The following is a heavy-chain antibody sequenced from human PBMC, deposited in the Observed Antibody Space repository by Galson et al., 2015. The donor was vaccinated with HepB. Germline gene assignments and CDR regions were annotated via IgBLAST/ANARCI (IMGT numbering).Heavy chain of an antibody. Sequence: SVKVSCKASGYTFTNYIIHWVRQAPGQRLEWMGWISAGNGNTKYSQKLQGRVTIARDTSASTAYMELSSLRSEDTAVYYCARLRYYFDTSGDLVRYFDLWGRGSLVTGSS. CDR2: ISAGNGNT. CDR1: GYTFTNYI. CDR3: ARLRYYFDTSGDLVRYFDL. J-gene: IGHJ2*01. V-gene: IGHV1-3*01. D-gene: IGHD3-22*01.